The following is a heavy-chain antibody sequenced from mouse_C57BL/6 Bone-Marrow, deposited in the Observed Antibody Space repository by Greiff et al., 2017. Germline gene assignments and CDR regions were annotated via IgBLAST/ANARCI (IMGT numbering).Heavy chain of an antibody. V-gene: IGHV5-9-1*02. D-gene: IGHD1-1*02. J-gene: IGHJ4*01. CDR1: GFTFSSYA. CDR2: ISSGGDYI. Sequence: EVKLVESGEGLVKPGGSLKLSCAASGFTFSSYAMSWVRQTPEKRLEWVAYISSGGDYIYYADTVKGRFTISRDNARNTLYLQMSSLKSEDTAMXYCTRRGLWPHYYAMDYWGQGTSVTVSS. CDR3: TRRGLWPHYYAMDY.